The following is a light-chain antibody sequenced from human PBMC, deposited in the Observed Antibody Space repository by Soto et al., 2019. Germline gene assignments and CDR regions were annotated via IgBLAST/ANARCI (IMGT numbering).Light chain of an antibody. J-gene: IGLJ3*02. CDR3: SSYTSSTTV. Sequence: QSALTQPPSVSGSPGQSVTISCTGTSSDVGIYNRVSWYQQPPGTAPKLIIYEVSNRPSGVPDRFSGSKSANTASLTISGLQAEDEADYYCSSYTSSTTVFDGGTQLTVL. CDR1: SSDVGIYNR. V-gene: IGLV2-18*02. CDR2: EVS.